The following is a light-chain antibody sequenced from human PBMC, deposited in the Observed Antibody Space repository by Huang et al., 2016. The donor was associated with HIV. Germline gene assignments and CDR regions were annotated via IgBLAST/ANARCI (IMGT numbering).Light chain of an antibody. CDR2: AAS. Sequence: DIQMTQSPSSVTASVGDRVTSTCRASQGIDSWLAWYQQRPGKAPKFLIYAASSLQGGVPSRFSGSGSGTDFSLTINTLQPEDFATYYCLQTNSFPYTFGQGTNLEI. V-gene: IGKV1D-12*01. CDR1: QGIDSW. CDR3: LQTNSFPYT. J-gene: IGKJ2*01.